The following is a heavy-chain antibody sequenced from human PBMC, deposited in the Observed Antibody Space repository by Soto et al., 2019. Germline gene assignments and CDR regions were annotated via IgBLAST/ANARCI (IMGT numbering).Heavy chain of an antibody. CDR3: ARLRGYSYGPHRDLDD. CDR1: GGSISSGDYY. J-gene: IGHJ4*02. CDR2: IYYSGSA. D-gene: IGHD5-18*01. Sequence: SETLSLTCTVSGGSISSGDYYWSWIRQPPGKGLEWIGYIYYSGSAYYNPSLKSRVTISVDTSKNQFSLNLSSVTAADTAVYYCARLRGYSYGPHRDLDDSGQGTLVTVSS. V-gene: IGHV4-30-4*01.